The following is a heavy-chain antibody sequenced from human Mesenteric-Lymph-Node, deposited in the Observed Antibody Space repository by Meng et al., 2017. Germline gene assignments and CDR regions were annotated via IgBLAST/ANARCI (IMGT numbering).Heavy chain of an antibody. V-gene: IGHV3-15*01. J-gene: IGHJ4*02. CDR1: GFTFDDYG. Sequence: GESLKISCAASGFTFDDYGMSWVRQAPGKGLEWVGRIKSTTSGGATDYPAPVKDRFTISRDDSRSTLYLQMDSLKTEDTAVYYCTTKQYWGQGTLVTVSS. CDR2: IKSTTSGGAT. CDR3: TTKQY.